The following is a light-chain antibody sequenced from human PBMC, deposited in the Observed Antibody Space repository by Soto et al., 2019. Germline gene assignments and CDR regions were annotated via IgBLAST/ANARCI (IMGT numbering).Light chain of an antibody. CDR1: SSDVGGYNH. Sequence: QSALTQPRTVPVSPGQSATISCTGTSSDVGGYNHVPWYQEQPGKAPKLMIYDVSKRPSGVPDRFSAAKSGNTTSLTISGLQAEDEADYYCCSYAGSYSYVFGTGTKVTVL. CDR3: CSYAGSYSYV. V-gene: IGLV2-11*01. CDR2: DVS. J-gene: IGLJ1*01.